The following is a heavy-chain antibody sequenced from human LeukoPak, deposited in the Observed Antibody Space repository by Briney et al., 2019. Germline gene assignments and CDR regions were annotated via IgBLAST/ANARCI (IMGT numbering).Heavy chain of an antibody. V-gene: IGHV5-51*01. CDR1: GYSFTSYW. J-gene: IGHJ4*02. Sequence: LGESLKISCKGSGYSFTSYWIGWVRQMPGKGLEWMGIIYPGDSDTRYSPSFQGQVTISADKSISTAYLQWSSLKASDTAMYYCARQAGVLRYFDWFKGDYWGQGTLVTVSS. CDR2: IYPGDSDT. CDR3: ARQAGVLRYFDWFKGDY. D-gene: IGHD3-9*01.